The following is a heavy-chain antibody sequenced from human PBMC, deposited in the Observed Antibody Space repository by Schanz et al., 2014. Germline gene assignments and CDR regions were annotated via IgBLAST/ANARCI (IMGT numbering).Heavy chain of an antibody. CDR3: AKDVRPVANTVHFYYMDV. Sequence: VQLVESGGGLVQPGESLRLSCAASGFSFSNYWMSWVRQAPGKGLEWVANIKQDGSEKYYVDSVKGRFTISRDNAKNLLYLQMNSLRADDTAVYYCAKDVRPVANTVHFYYMDVWGQGTTVTVSS. J-gene: IGHJ6*02. V-gene: IGHV3-7*05. CDR2: IKQDGSEK. D-gene: IGHD6-19*01. CDR1: GFSFSNYW.